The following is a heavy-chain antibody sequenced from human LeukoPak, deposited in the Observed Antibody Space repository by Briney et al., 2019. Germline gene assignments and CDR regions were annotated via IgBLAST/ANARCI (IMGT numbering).Heavy chain of an antibody. Sequence: PGGSLRLSCAASGFTFRSYCMQWVRQAPGKGLVWVSRINSDGSSTRYADSVKGRFTMSRDNAKNTLYLQMNSLRAEDTAVYYCARRAVNMVYFDHWGQGTMVTVSS. CDR3: ARRAVNMVYFDH. CDR2: INSDGSST. J-gene: IGHJ4*02. D-gene: IGHD3-3*01. CDR1: GFTFRSYC. V-gene: IGHV3-74*01.